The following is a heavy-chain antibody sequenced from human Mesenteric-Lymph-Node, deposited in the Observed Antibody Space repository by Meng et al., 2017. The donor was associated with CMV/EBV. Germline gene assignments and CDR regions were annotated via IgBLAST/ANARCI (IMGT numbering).Heavy chain of an antibody. V-gene: IGHV4-39*07. CDR1: GGSISSSSYY. D-gene: IGHD6-6*01. Sequence: SETLSLTCTVSGGSISSSSYYWGWIRQPPGKGLEWIGSIYYSGSTYYNPSLKSRVTISVDTSISTAYMELSRLRSDDTAVYYCARELLERVQLVARFHYGMDVWGQGTTVTVSS. CDR3: ARELLERVQLVARFHYGMDV. CDR2: IYYSGST. J-gene: IGHJ6*02.